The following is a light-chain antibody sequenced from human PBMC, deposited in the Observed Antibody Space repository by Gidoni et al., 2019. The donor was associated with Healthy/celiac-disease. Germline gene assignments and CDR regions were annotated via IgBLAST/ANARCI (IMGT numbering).Light chain of an antibody. CDR1: QSISSY. Sequence: DIQMTQSPSSLSASVGDRVTITCRASQSISSYLNWYQQKPGKAPKLLIYAASSLQSGVPSRFSSSGAGTDVTLTISSLQPEDFATYYCQQSYSTLWTFGQGTKVEIK. V-gene: IGKV1-39*01. CDR2: AAS. CDR3: QQSYSTLWT. J-gene: IGKJ1*01.